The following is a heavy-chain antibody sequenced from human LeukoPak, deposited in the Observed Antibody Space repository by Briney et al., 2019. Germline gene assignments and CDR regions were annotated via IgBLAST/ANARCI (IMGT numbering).Heavy chain of an antibody. CDR3: AKVHGSGSYYIYYYGMDV. Sequence: GGSLRLSCAASGFTFSSYAMSWVRQAPGKGLEWVSAISGSGGSTYYADSVKGRFTVSRDNSKNTLYLQMNSLRAEDTAVYYCAKVHGSGSYYIYYYGMDVWGNGTTVTVSS. J-gene: IGHJ6*04. V-gene: IGHV3-23*01. CDR1: GFTFSSYA. D-gene: IGHD3-10*01. CDR2: ISGSGGST.